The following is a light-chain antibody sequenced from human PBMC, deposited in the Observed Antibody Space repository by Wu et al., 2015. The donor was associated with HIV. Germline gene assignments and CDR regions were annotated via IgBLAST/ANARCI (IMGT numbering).Light chain of an antibody. J-gene: IGKJ5*01. V-gene: IGKV3-11*01. CDR1: RSVSSA. CDR3: QQHAHWPLT. Sequence: VLTQSPAALSISPGESATLSCRASRSVSSAVAWYQQKPGQAPRLLIYDASNRATGIPARFTGGGSGTDYSLTISSLKPEDFAVYYCQQHAHWPLTFGQGTRLEIK. CDR2: DAS.